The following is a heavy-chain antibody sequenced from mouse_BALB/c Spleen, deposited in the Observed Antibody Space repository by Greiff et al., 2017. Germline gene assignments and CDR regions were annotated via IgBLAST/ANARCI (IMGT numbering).Heavy chain of an antibody. V-gene: IGHV5-4*02. CDR3: AREGLYGHYFDD. D-gene: IGHD1-1*02. J-gene: IGHJ2*01. CDR2: ISDGGSYT. CDR1: GFTFSDYY. Sequence: EVKLMESGGGLVKPGGSLKLSCAASGFTFSDYYMYWVRQTPEKRLEWVATISDGGSYTYYPDSVKGRFTISRDNAKNNLYLQMSSLKSEDTAMYYCAREGLYGHYFDDWGEGTTLTVSS.